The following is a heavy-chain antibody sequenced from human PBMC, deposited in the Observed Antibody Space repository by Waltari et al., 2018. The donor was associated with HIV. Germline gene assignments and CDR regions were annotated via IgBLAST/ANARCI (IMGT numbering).Heavy chain of an antibody. V-gene: IGHV5-51*01. CDR2: IYPGDSET. J-gene: IGHJ1*01. CDR3: ATVDYDSIGYLTYFHH. Sequence: EVQLVESGAEVKKTGESLKLSCKGSGYSFITYWIGWVRQMPGKGLEWMGIIYPGDSETRKSPSFQGQVSISADKSIRTAYLQWSSLKASDTAIYYCATVDYDSIGYLTYFHHWGQGTLVTVSS. CDR1: GYSFITYW. D-gene: IGHD3-22*01.